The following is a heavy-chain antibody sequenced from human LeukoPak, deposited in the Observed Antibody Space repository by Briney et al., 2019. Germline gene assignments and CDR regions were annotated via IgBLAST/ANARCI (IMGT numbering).Heavy chain of an antibody. J-gene: IGHJ6*02. CDR1: GYTLTGYY. CDR2: ITPNSGGT. V-gene: IGHV1-2*02. D-gene: IGHD3-10*01. Sequence: GASVKVSCKASGYTLTGYYMHWVRQAPGQGLEWMGWITPNSGGTNYAQKFQGSVTMTRDTSISTAYMELSRLRSDDTAVYYCARLSAMVRGVLIGYYGMDVWGQGTTVTVSS. CDR3: ARLSAMVRGVLIGYYGMDV.